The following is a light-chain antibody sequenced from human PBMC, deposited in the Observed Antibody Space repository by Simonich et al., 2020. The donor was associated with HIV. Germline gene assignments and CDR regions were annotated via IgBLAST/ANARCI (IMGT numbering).Light chain of an antibody. J-gene: IGLJ2*01. CDR3: CSYAGSYTVV. Sequence: QSALTQPRSVSGSPGQSVTISCTGTSRDVGGYNYVSWYQQHPGKAPNLMIYDVSKRPSAVPDRFSGSKSGNTASLTISGLQAEDEADYYCCSYAGSYTVVFGGGTKLTVL. V-gene: IGLV2-11*01. CDR1: SRDVGGYNY. CDR2: DVS.